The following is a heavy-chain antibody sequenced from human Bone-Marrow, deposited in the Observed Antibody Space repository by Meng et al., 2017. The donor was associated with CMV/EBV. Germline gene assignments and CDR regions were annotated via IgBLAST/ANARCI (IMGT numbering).Heavy chain of an antibody. V-gene: IGHV1-69*02. J-gene: IGHJ5*02. D-gene: IGHD1-1*01. CDR2: IIPIVDIA. CDR3: EISPDHTDNWSETYNWFDP. CDR1: FGSYI. Sequence: FGSYIISAMRQAPGQAFEWMGRIIPIVDIAGYAQKFHGRVSIATITSKNTAYMKLSSLRSDDTDFYYCEISPDHTDNWSETYNWFDPWGQGTPVTVSS.